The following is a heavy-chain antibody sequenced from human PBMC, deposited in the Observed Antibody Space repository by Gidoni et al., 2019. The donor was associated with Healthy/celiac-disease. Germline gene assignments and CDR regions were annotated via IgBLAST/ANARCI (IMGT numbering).Heavy chain of an antibody. Sequence: QVQLQESGPGLVKPSQTLSLTCTVSGGSIRSGSYYWSWIRQPAGKGLEWIGRSYTSGSTNYNPSLKSRVTISVDTSKNQFSLKLSSVTAADTAVYYCARFLLRGSYTFDYWGQGTLVTVSS. CDR3: ARFLLRGSYTFDY. CDR1: GGSIRSGSYY. V-gene: IGHV4-61*02. D-gene: IGHD2-2*02. J-gene: IGHJ4*02. CDR2: SYTSGST.